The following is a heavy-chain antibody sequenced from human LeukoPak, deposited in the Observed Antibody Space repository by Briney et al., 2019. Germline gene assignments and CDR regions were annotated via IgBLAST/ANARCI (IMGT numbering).Heavy chain of an antibody. J-gene: IGHJ4*02. CDR2: ISGSGGST. D-gene: IGHD3-3*01. CDR3: AKVEYYDFWSGYPNDY. V-gene: IGHV3-23*01. CDR1: GFTFSSYA. Sequence: PGGSLRLSCAASGFTFSSYAMSWVRQAPGKGLEWVSAISGSGGSTYYADSVKGRFTISRDNSKNTLHLQMNSLRAEDTAVYYCAKVEYYDFWSGYPNDYWGQGTLVTVSS.